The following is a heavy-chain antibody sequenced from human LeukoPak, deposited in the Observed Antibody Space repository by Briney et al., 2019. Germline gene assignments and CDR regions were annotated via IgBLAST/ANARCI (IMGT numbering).Heavy chain of an antibody. Sequence: ASVKVSCKASGFTFTAYHMHWVRQAPGQGLEWMGWINPNSGGTNYAQKFQGRVTMTRDTSISTAYMELSGLRSDDTAVYYCARGNKDYGDYARGLSDYWGQGTLVTVSS. CDR2: INPNSGGT. D-gene: IGHD4-17*01. CDR3: ARGNKDYGDYARGLSDY. V-gene: IGHV1-2*02. CDR1: GFTFTAYH. J-gene: IGHJ4*02.